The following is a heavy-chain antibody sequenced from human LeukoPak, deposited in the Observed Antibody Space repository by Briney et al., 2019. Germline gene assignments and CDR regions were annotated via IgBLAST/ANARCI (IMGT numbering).Heavy chain of an antibody. D-gene: IGHD2-15*01. CDR2: ISSSGSTI. J-gene: IGHJ4*02. Sequence: GGSLGLSCAASGFTFSDYYMSWIRQAPGKGLEWVSYISSSGSTIYYADSVKGRFTISRDNAKNSLYLQMNSLRAEDTAVYYCARDHPYCSGGSCYSGYYYDSSGPIDYWGQGTLVTVSS. CDR1: GFTFSDYY. CDR3: ARDHPYCSGGSCYSGYYYDSSGPIDY. V-gene: IGHV3-11*04.